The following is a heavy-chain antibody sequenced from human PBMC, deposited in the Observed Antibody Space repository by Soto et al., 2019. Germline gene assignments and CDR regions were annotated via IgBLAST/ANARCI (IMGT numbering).Heavy chain of an antibody. CDR2: IIPIFGTA. CDR1: GGTFSSYA. Sequence: QVPLVQSGAEVKKPGSSVKVSCKASGGTFSSYAISWVRQAPGQGLEWMGGIIPIFGTANYAQKFQGRVTITADKSTSTAYMELSSLRSEDTAVYYCVLSGSGSYYYYYGMDVWGQGTTVTVSS. CDR3: VLSGSGSYYYYYGMDV. V-gene: IGHV1-69*06. D-gene: IGHD3-10*01. J-gene: IGHJ6*02.